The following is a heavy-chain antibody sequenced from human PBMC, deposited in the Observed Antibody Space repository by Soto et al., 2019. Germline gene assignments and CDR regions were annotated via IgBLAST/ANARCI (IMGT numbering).Heavy chain of an antibody. Sequence: QVHLQESGPGLVKPSETLSLTCTVSGESVGSASYYWSWIRQPPGKGLEWIGYVYYNGNTNYNASFKRRLAISVDTSKNQFSLRLSSVTAADTAVYYCARTQWFGVHFDLWGQGALVAVSS. D-gene: IGHD3-10*01. CDR2: VYYNGNT. V-gene: IGHV4-61*01. J-gene: IGHJ4*02. CDR1: GESVGSASYY. CDR3: ARTQWFGVHFDL.